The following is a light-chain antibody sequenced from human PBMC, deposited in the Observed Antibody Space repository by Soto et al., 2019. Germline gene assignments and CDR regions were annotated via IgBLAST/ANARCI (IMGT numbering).Light chain of an antibody. CDR1: SSDVGGYNY. CDR2: EVS. Sequence: QSVLTQPASVSGSPGQSITISCTGTSSDVGGYNYVSWYQQHPGKAPKLMIYEVSNRPSGVSNRFSGSKSGNTASLTISGLQAEAEADYYCSSYTRSSTRVFGVGTKLTVX. J-gene: IGLJ3*02. CDR3: SSYTRSSTRV. V-gene: IGLV2-14*01.